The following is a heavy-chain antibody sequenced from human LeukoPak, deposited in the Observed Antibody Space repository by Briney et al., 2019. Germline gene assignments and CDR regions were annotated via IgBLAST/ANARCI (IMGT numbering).Heavy chain of an antibody. V-gene: IGHV3-23*01. CDR3: AKVLPIAVAGTPELFDY. CDR2: ISGSGGST. J-gene: IGHJ4*02. Sequence: PGGSLRLSCAASGFIFSSYAMSRVRQAPGKGLEWVSGISGSGGSTYYADSVKGRFTISRDNPKNTLYLQMNSLRAEDTAAYYCAKVLPIAVAGTPELFDYWGQGTLVTVSS. CDR1: GFIFSSYA. D-gene: IGHD6-19*01.